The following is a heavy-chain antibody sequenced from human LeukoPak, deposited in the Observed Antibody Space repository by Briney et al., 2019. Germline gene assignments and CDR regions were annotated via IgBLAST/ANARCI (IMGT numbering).Heavy chain of an antibody. CDR2: ISGSATGT. CDR3: AKFEGYTGGAFDI. V-gene: IGHV3-23*01. J-gene: IGHJ3*02. D-gene: IGHD5-18*01. Sequence: PGGSLRLSCAASGFTFKSDAMNWVRQAPGKGLEWVSVISGSATGTHYADSVKGRFTISRDNSKNTLYLQMNSLRAEDTAVYYCAKFEGYTGGAFDIWGQGTMVTVSS. CDR1: GFTFKSDA.